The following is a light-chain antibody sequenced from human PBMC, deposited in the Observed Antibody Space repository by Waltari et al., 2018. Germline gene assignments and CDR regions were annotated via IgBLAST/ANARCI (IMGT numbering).Light chain of an antibody. Sequence: QSVLTQPPSASGTPGQTVPISCSGSASNIGVPHVNWYQQVPGTAPKLLIYSNNRRPSGVPDRFSGSKSGTSASLAISGLQSEDEAVYYCAPWDNSLNGPVFGGGTKLTVL. CDR2: SNN. J-gene: IGLJ2*01. CDR1: ASNIGVPH. V-gene: IGLV1-44*01. CDR3: APWDNSLNGPV.